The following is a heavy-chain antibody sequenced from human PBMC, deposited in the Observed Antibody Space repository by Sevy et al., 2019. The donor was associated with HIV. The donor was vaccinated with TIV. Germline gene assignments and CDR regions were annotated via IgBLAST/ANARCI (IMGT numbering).Heavy chain of an antibody. V-gene: IGHV1-18*01. CDR3: ARVTMIVLQKYYFDY. J-gene: IGHJ4*02. D-gene: IGHD3-22*01. Sequence: ASVKVSCKASGYTFTSYGISWVRQAPGQGLEWMGWISAYNGNTNYAQKLQGRVTMTTDTSTIKAYMELRSLRSDDTAVYYCARVTMIVLQKYYFDYWGQGTLVTVSS. CDR2: ISAYNGNT. CDR1: GYTFTSYG.